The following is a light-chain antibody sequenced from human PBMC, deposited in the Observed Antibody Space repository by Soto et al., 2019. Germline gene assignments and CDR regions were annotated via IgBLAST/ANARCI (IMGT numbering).Light chain of an antibody. CDR1: QSVTNNF. J-gene: IGKJ1*01. CDR3: QQYGGLPRT. Sequence: EIALTQSPGTLSLSPGERATLSCSASQSVTNNFLAGYQQKPGQAPRLLIYGASSWASGIPDRFSGSGSGTDFALTISSLEPEDFAVYYCQQYGGLPRTFGQGNKVEIK. CDR2: GAS. V-gene: IGKV3-20*01.